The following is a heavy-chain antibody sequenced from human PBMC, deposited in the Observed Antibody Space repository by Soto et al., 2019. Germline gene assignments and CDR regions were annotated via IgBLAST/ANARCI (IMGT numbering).Heavy chain of an antibody. CDR2: IYLIGST. J-gene: IGHJ4*02. CDR3: ARQVVDGAVAGTGSFDY. V-gene: IGHV4-30-2*01. CDR1: GGSISSGDYS. Sequence: SETLSLTCAVSGGSISSGDYSWSWIRQPPGKGLEWIGYIYLIGSTYYSPSLKSRVTISIDRSKNQFSLNLSSVTAADTAVYYCARQVVDGAVAGTGSFDYWGQGTLVTVSS. D-gene: IGHD6-19*01.